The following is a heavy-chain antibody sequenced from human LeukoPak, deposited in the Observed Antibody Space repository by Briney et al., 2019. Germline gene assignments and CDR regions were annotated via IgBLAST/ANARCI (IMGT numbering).Heavy chain of an antibody. V-gene: IGHV4-39*07. J-gene: IGHJ3*02. CDR2: IYYSGST. CDR3: AEGVDCSSTSCYAFDI. CDR1: GGSISSSSYY. D-gene: IGHD2-2*01. Sequence: SETLSLTCTVSGGSISSSSYYWGWIRQPPGKGLEWIGSIYYSGSTYYNPSLKSRVTISVDTSKNQFSLKLSSVTAADTAVYYCAEGVDCSSTSCYAFDIWGQGTMVTVSS.